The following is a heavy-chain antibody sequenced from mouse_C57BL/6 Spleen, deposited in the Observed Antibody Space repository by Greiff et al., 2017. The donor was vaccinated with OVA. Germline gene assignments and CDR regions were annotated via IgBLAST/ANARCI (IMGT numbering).Heavy chain of an antibody. CDR3: ARKGVTSSPDYYAMDY. J-gene: IGHJ4*01. V-gene: IGHV2-2*01. CDR1: GFSLTSYG. CDR2: IWSGGST. Sequence: VKLVESGPGLVQPSQCLSITCTVSGFSLTSYGVHWVRQSPGKGLEWLGVIWSGGSTDYNAAFISRLGISKDNSKSQVFFKMNSLQADDTAIYYCARKGVTSSPDYYAMDYWGQGTSVTVSS. D-gene: IGHD2-3*01.